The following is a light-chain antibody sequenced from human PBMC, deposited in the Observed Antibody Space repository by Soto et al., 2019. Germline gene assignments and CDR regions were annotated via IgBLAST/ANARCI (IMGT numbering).Light chain of an antibody. CDR1: QNIGNK. CDR2: GAS. CDR3: QQYNNWPL. J-gene: IGKJ5*01. V-gene: IGKV3-15*01. Sequence: IVMTQSTCTLSVSPGETATLSCRASQNIGNKVGWYQQKPGQAPRLLIHGASTRAPGFPARFSGSGSGTEFTLTISSLQSEDFAVYYCQQYNNWPLFGQGTRLEI.